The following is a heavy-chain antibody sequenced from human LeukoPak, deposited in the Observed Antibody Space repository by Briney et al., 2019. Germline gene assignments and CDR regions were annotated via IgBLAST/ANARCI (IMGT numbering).Heavy chain of an antibody. J-gene: IGHJ4*02. CDR2: IGGGGRST. Sequence: GGSLRLSCAASGFTFSSYSMNWVRQAPGKGLEWVSAIGGGGRSTYYADSVKGRFTISSDNSKNTLYLQMNSLRAEDTAVYYCAKERLNPSRYFDYWGQGTLVTVSS. CDR3: AKERLNPSRYFDY. D-gene: IGHD3-22*01. CDR1: GFTFSSYS. V-gene: IGHV3-23*01.